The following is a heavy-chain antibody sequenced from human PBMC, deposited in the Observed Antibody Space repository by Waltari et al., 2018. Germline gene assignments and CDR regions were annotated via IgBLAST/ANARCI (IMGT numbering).Heavy chain of an antibody. CDR3: ARLEGVTTPIDY. J-gene: IGHJ4*02. D-gene: IGHD4-17*01. CDR2: IYYSGST. Sequence: QLQLQESGPGLVKPSETLSLTCTVSGGSISRSSYYWGWIRQPPGKGLEWIGSIYYSGSTYYNPSLKSRVTISVDTSKNQFSLKLSSVTAADTAVYYCARLEGVTTPIDYWGQGTLVTVSS. CDR1: GGSISRSSYY. V-gene: IGHV4-39*01.